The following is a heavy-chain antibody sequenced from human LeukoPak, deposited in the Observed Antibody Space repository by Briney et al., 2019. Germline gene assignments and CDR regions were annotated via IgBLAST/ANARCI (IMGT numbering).Heavy chain of an antibody. J-gene: IGHJ5*02. CDR3: AAQVAGTYNWFDP. Sequence: ASVKVSCKVSGYTLTELSMRWVRQAPGKGLEWMGGFDPEDGETIYAQKFQGRVTMTEDTSTDTAYMELSSLRSEDTAVYYCAAQVAGTYNWFDPWGQGTLVTVSS. V-gene: IGHV1-24*01. D-gene: IGHD6-19*01. CDR2: FDPEDGET. CDR1: GYTLTELS.